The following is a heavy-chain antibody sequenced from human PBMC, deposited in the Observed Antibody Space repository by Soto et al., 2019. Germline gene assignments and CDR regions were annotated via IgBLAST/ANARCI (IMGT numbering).Heavy chain of an antibody. CDR2: IYYSGST. CDR3: ARESIAVAGHYFDY. CDR1: GVTMTYGGYS. Sequence: SETLSLTCTVSGVTMTYGGYSWSWIRQPPGKGLEWIGYIYYSGSTNYNPSLKSRVTISVDTSKNQFSLKLSSVTAADTAVYYCARESIAVAGHYFDYWGQGTLVTVSS. V-gene: IGHV4-61*08. J-gene: IGHJ4*02. D-gene: IGHD6-19*01.